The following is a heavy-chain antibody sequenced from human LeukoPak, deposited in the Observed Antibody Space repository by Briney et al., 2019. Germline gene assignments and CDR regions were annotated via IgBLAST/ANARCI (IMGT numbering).Heavy chain of an antibody. Sequence: SETLSLTCTVSGGSISNYYWTWIRQPPGKGLEWIAYMYYSGSTNYNPSLKSRVTISVDTSKNQFSLKLSSVTATDTAVYYCARGYSYGYLVFDYWGQGTLVTVSS. J-gene: IGHJ4*02. CDR2: MYYSGST. V-gene: IGHV4-59*01. CDR1: GGSISNYY. D-gene: IGHD5-18*01. CDR3: ARGYSYGYLVFDY.